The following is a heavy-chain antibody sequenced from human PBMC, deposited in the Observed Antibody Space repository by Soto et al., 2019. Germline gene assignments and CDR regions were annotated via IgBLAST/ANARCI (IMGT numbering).Heavy chain of an antibody. J-gene: IGHJ4*02. Sequence: SETLSLTCTISGGSISVYYWSWIRQPPGQALEWIVYIYDSGSPYYNPSLRSRVIISADTSENQISLKLTSATAADTAVYYCARGVGSSPPRYWGRGTLVTVSS. V-gene: IGHV4-59*01. CDR1: GGSISVYY. CDR3: ARGVGSSPPRY. CDR2: IYDSGSP. D-gene: IGHD1-26*01.